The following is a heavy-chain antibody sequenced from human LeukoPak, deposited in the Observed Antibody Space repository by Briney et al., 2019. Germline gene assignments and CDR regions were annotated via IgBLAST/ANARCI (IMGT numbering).Heavy chain of an antibody. J-gene: IGHJ4*02. CDR2: IYYGENT. CDR1: GGSISSGPYY. V-gene: IGHV4-39*02. D-gene: IGHD6-6*01. Sequence: KTSETLSLTCTVSGGSISSGPYYWGWIRQPPGKGLEWIGNIYYGENTYYNPSLKSRVTISIDTSKNQFYLKLSSLTAADTAVYYCARDKGTSYLSSFDYWGQGTLVTVSS. CDR3: ARDKGTSYLSSFDY.